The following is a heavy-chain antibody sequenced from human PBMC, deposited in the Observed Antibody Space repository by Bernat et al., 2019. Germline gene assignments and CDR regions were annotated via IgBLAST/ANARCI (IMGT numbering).Heavy chain of an antibody. Sequence: EVQLVETGGGLIQPGGSLRLSCAASGFTVSSNYMTWVRQAPGKGLEWVSVIYRDGCTYYTDSVKGRFTISRDSSRNTLYLQMNSLGAEDTAVYYCARDYCSGGSCDYMDVWGKGATVTVSS. CDR2: IYRDGCT. J-gene: IGHJ6*03. CDR3: ARDYCSGGSCDYMDV. V-gene: IGHV3-53*05. D-gene: IGHD2-15*01. CDR1: GFTVSSNY.